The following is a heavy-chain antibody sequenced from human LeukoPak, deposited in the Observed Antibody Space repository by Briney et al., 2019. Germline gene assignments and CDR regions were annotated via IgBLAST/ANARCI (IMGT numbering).Heavy chain of an antibody. J-gene: IGHJ4*02. CDR3: AKGYYDSSGYSHAPAYFDY. Sequence: GGSLRLSCAASGFTFRSYAMSWVRQAPGKGLEWVSAISGSGGSTYYADSVKGRFTISRDNSKNTLYLQMHSLRAEDTAVHYCAKGYYDSSGYSHAPAYFDYWGQGTLVTVSS. D-gene: IGHD3-22*01. CDR1: GFTFRSYA. V-gene: IGHV3-23*01. CDR2: ISGSGGST.